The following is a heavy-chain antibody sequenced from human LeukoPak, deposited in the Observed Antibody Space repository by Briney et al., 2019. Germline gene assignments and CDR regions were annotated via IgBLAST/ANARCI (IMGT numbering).Heavy chain of an antibody. CDR3: ARVYSSGWYYFDY. Sequence: SRTLTLTCAVSGGSISSGGYSWSWIRQPPGKGLEWIGYIYHSGSTYYNPSLKSRVTISVDRSKNQFSLKLSSVTAADTAVYYCARVYSSGWYYFDYWGQGTLVTVSS. CDR2: IYHSGST. J-gene: IGHJ4*02. D-gene: IGHD6-19*01. V-gene: IGHV4-30-2*01. CDR1: GGSISSGGYS.